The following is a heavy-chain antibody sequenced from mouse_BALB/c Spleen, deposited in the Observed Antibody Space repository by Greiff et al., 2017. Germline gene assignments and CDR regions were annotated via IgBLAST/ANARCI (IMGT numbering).Heavy chain of an antibody. CDR2: INPYNGAT. J-gene: IGHJ3*01. V-gene: IGHV1-31*01. CDR1: GYSFTGYY. CDR3: ASMTTVVAEAY. D-gene: IGHD1-1*01. Sequence: EVQLLQSGPELVKPGASVKISCKASGYSFTGYYMHWVKQSHVKSLEWIGRINPYNGATSYNQNFKDKASLTVDKSSSTAYMELHSLTSEDSAVYYFASMTTVVAEAYWGQGTLVTVSA.